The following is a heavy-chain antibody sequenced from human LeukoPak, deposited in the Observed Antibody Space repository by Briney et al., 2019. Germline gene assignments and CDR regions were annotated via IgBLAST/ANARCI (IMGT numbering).Heavy chain of an antibody. CDR2: IYYSGCT. J-gene: IGHJ6*02. D-gene: IGHD4-17*01. Sequence: SETLSLTCTVSGGSISSYYWSWIRQPPGKGLEWIGYIYYSGCTNYNPSLKSRVTISVDTSKNQFSLKLSSVTAADTAVYYCARHHGDYLYYYYYYGMDVWGQGTTVTVSS. CDR3: ARHHGDYLYYYYYYGMDV. V-gene: IGHV4-59*08. CDR1: GGSISSYY.